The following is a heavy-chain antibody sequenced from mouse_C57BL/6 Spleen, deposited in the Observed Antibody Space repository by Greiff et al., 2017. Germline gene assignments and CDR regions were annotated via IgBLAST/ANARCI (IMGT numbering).Heavy chain of an antibody. D-gene: IGHD4-1*01. CDR3: ARKDWETWFAY. CDR2: ISSGSSTI. CDR1: GFTFSDYG. V-gene: IGHV5-17*01. J-gene: IGHJ3*01. Sequence: EVKVVESGGGLVKPGGSLKLSCAASGFTFSDYGMHWVRQAPEKGLEWVAYISSGSSTIYYADTVKGRFTISRDNAKNTLFLQMTSLRSEDTAMYYCARKDWETWFAYWGQGTLVTVSA.